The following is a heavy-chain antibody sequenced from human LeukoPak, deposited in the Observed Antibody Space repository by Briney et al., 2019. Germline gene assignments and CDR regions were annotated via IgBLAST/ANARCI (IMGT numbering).Heavy chain of an antibody. CDR1: AFTFSSYG. J-gene: IGHJ4*02. Sequence: GGSLRLSCAASAFTFSSYGMNWVRQAPGKGLEWVSVISTSGGSAYYADSVKGRFTISRDNSKNRLYLQMNRLRAEDTAVYYCARRTYSSSSYYFDYWGQGTLVTVSS. D-gene: IGHD6-13*01. CDR2: ISTSGGSA. V-gene: IGHV3-23*01. CDR3: ARRTYSSSSYYFDY.